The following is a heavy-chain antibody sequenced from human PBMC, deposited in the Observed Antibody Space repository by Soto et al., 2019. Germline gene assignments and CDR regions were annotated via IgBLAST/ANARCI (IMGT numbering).Heavy chain of an antibody. CDR3: ASVPPYVATIRPNWFDP. Sequence: PGGSLRLSCAASGFTFSSYSMNWVRQAPGKGLEWVSYISSSSSTIYYADSVKGRFTISRDNAKNSLYLQMNSLRAEDTAVYYYASVPPYVATIRPNWFDPLGQGTLVTVSS. D-gene: IGHD5-12*01. CDR2: ISSSSSTI. J-gene: IGHJ5*02. CDR1: GFTFSSYS. V-gene: IGHV3-48*01.